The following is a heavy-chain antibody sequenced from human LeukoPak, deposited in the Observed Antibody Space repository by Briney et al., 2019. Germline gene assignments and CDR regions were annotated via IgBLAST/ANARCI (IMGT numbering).Heavy chain of an antibody. CDR3: ARDIQLST. Sequence: GGSLRLSCAASGFTFSDSTMTWVRQAPGKGLDWVSLISFSGANSYYADSVKGRFTISRDNSKDTLFLQMNSLRAEDTAIYYCARDIQLSTWGLGTMVTVSS. V-gene: IGHV3-23*01. J-gene: IGHJ3*01. CDR1: GFTFSDST. CDR2: ISFSGANS. D-gene: IGHD5-24*01.